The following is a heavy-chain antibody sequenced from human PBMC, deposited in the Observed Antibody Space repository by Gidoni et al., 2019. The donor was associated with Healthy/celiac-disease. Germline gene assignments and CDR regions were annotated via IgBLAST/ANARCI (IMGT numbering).Heavy chain of an antibody. CDR3: ARDPTPSGYGELDP. CDR2: IYSGGST. D-gene: IGHD5-12*01. J-gene: IGHJ5*02. CDR1: GFTVSSNY. Sequence: EVQLVESGGGLVQPGGSLRLSCAASGFTVSSNYMSWVRQAPGKGLEWVSVIYSGGSTYYADSVKGRFTISRDNSKNTLYLQMNSLRAEDTAVYYCARDPTPSGYGELDPWGQGTLVTVSS. V-gene: IGHV3-66*02.